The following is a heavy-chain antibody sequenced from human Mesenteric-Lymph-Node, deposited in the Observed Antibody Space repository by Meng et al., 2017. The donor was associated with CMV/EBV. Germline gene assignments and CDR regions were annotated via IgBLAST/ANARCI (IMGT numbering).Heavy chain of an antibody. CDR2: INPNSGGT. D-gene: IGHD3-3*01. CDR3: ARPSRPITIFGVSSPDAFDI. V-gene: IGHV1-2*02. J-gene: IGHJ3*02. CDR1: GYIFADYY. Sequence: ASVKVSCKASGYIFADYYIHWLRQAPGQGLEWMGWINPNSGGTNYAQKFQGRVTMTRDTSISTAYMELSRLRSDDTAVYYCARPSRPITIFGVSSPDAFDIWGQGTMVTVSS.